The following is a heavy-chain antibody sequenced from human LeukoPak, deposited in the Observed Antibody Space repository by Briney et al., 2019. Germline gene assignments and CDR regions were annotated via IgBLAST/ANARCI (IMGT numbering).Heavy chain of an antibody. CDR2: IIPIFGTA. J-gene: IGHJ3*02. Sequence: SVKVSSKASGGTFSSYAISWVRQAPGQGLEWMGGIIPIFGTANYAQKFQGRVTITADESTSTAYMELSSLRSEDTAVYYCASTPPRYGDHSAFDIWGQGTMVTVSS. CDR3: ASTPPRYGDHSAFDI. CDR1: GGTFSSYA. D-gene: IGHD4-17*01. V-gene: IGHV1-69*01.